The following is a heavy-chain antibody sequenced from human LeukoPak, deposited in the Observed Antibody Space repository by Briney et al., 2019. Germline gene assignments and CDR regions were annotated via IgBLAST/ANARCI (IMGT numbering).Heavy chain of an antibody. J-gene: IGHJ4*02. CDR3: AKDRYYGPKFPFYFDS. V-gene: IGHV4-4*07. CDR2: LHTSGIT. Sequence: SETLSLTCSVSGGALSGFYWNWIRQSAGKGLEWIGRLHTSGITNYNPSLESRITMSLDTSKNQFSLKVTSLTAADTAVYYCAKDRYYGPKFPFYFDSWGQGIQVTVSS. CDR1: GGALSGFY. D-gene: IGHD4/OR15-4a*01.